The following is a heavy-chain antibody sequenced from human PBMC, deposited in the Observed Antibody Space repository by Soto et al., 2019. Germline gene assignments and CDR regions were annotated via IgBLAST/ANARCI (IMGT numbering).Heavy chain of an antibody. V-gene: IGHV1-69*12. Sequence: QVQLVQSGAEVKKPGSSVKVSCKASGGTFSSYAISWVRQAPGQGLEWMGGIIPIFGTANYAQKFQGRVTITAXXXTXAAYMERSSLRSEDTAVYYCARGITGTVSYYYGMDVWGQGTTVTVSS. CDR2: IIPIFGTA. CDR3: ARGITGTVSYYYGMDV. J-gene: IGHJ6*02. D-gene: IGHD1-20*01. CDR1: GGTFSSYA.